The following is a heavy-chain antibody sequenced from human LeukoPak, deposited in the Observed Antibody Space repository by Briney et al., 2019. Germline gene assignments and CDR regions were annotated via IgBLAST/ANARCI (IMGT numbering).Heavy chain of an antibody. CDR1: GFTFRNYN. J-gene: IGHJ4*02. CDR3: ARNWEEGSFDY. Sequence: GGSLRLSCAASGFTFRNYNMNWVRQAPGKGLEWISYISDTSTIYYADSVQGRFTVSRDNGKNSLYLQMNSLRAEDTAVYYCARNWEEGSFDYWGQGTLVTVSS. V-gene: IGHV3-69-1*01. D-gene: IGHD7-27*01. CDR2: ISDTSTI.